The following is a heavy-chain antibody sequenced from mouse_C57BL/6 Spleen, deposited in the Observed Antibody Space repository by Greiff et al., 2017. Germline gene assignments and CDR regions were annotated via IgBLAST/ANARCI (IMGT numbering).Heavy chain of an antibody. CDR2: IYPSSGNT. CDR1: GYTFTSYG. D-gene: IGHD3-1*01. Sequence: QVQLKESGAELARPGASVKLSCKASGYTFTSYGISWVKQSTGQGLEWIGEIYPSSGNTYYNEKFKGQATLTADNSSSTAYMELRSLTAEDASVEVCASSGLGYAYFDYWGQGTTLTVSS. V-gene: IGHV1-81*01. CDR3: ASSGLGYAYFDY. J-gene: IGHJ2*01.